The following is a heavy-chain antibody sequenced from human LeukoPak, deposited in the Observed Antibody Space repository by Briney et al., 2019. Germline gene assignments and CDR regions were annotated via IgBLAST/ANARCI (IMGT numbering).Heavy chain of an antibody. CDR3: ARQPEVHDAFDI. CDR1: GGSISSGGYY. Sequence: PSETLSLTCTVSGGSISSGGYYWSWIRQHPGKGLEWIGYIYYSGSTYYNPSLKSRVTISVDTSKNQFSLKLSSVTAADTAVYYCARQPEVHDAFDIWGQGTMVTVSS. J-gene: IGHJ3*02. CDR2: IYYSGST. V-gene: IGHV4-31*03.